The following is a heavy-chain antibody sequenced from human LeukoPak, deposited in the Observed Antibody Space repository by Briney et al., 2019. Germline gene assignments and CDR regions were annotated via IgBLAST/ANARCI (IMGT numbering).Heavy chain of an antibody. CDR2: VNQDGSER. CDR3: AKANAMDV. V-gene: IGHV3-7*01. CDR1: GFTFSNYW. J-gene: IGHJ6*02. Sequence: GGSLRLSCAASGFTFSNYWMNWVRQAPGKGLEWVANVNQDGSERYYVNSVRGRFTISRDNAKNSLDLQMNSLRAEDTALYFCAKANAMDVWGQGTTVTVSS.